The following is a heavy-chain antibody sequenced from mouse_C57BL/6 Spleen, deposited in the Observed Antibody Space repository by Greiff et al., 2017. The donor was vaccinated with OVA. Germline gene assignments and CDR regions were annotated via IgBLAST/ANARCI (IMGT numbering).Heavy chain of an antibody. CDR2: IYPGDGDT. D-gene: IGHD3-2*02. CDR3: AREDSSGSPWFAY. V-gene: IGHV1-82*01. CDR1: GYAFSSSW. J-gene: IGHJ3*01. Sequence: QVHVKQSGPELVKPGASVKISCKASGYAFSSSWMNWVKQRPGKGLEWIGRIYPGDGDTNSNGKFKGKATLTADKSSSTAYMQLSSLTSEDSAVYFCAREDSSGSPWFAYWGQGTLVTVSA.